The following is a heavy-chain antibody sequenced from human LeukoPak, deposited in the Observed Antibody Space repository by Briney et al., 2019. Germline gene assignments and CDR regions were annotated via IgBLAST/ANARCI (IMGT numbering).Heavy chain of an antibody. CDR2: ISSSGDIT. Sequence: PGGSLRLSCAASGFTFNNYAMSWVRQAPGKGLEWVSAISSSGDITFYADSVTGRFTISRDNSRYTRYLQMNSLRAEDAAVYYCAKDRPNYYESNGHYYRLNGDYWGQGTLVTVSS. D-gene: IGHD3-22*01. V-gene: IGHV3-23*01. CDR1: GFTFNNYA. CDR3: AKDRPNYYESNGHYYRLNGDY. J-gene: IGHJ4*02.